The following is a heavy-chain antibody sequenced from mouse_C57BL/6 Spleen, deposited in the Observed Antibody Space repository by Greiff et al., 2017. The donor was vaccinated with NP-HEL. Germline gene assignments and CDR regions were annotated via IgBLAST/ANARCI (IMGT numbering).Heavy chain of an antibody. D-gene: IGHD2-4*01. J-gene: IGHJ4*01. CDR1: GFTFSNYW. CDR3: TGGYDYDGYAMDY. CDR2: IRLKSDNYAT. Sequence: EVKLMDSGGGLVQPGGSMKLSCVASGFTFSNYWMNWVRQSPEKGLEWVAQIRLKSDNYATHYAESVKGRFTISRDDSKSSVYLQMNNLRAEDTGIYYCTGGYDYDGYAMDYWGQGTSVTVSS. V-gene: IGHV6-3*01.